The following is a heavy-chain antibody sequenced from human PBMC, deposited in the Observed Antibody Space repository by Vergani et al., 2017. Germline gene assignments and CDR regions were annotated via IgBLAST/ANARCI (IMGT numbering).Heavy chain of an antibody. Sequence: QVQLQQWGAGLLKPSETLSLTCAVYGGSFSGYYWSWIRQPPGKGLEWIGEINQSGSTNYNPSLKSRVTISVDTSKNQFSLKLSSVTAADTAVYYCARVAVAGTRDYWGQGTLVTVSS. D-gene: IGHD6-19*01. CDR1: GGSFSGYY. V-gene: IGHV4-34*01. CDR2: INQSGST. J-gene: IGHJ4*02. CDR3: ARVAVAGTRDY.